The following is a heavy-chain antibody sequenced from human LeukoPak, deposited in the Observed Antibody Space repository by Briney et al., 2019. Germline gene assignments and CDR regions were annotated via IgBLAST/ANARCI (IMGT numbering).Heavy chain of an antibody. Sequence: PGGSLRLSCAASGFTFSSYGMHWVRQAPGKGLEWVAVISYDGSNKYYADSVKGRFTISRDNSKNTPYLQMNSLRAEDTAVYYCAKERRYYDSSGYYDYWGQGTLVTVSS. J-gene: IGHJ4*02. CDR1: GFTFSSYG. V-gene: IGHV3-30*18. CDR2: ISYDGSNK. CDR3: AKERRYYDSSGYYDY. D-gene: IGHD3-22*01.